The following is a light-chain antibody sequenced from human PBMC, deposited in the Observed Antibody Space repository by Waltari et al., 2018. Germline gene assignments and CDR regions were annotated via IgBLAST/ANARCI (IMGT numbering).Light chain of an antibody. CDR3: QQSYSTPIT. V-gene: IGKV1-39*01. J-gene: IGKJ5*01. Sequence: DIQMTQSPSSLSASVGDRVTITCRASQSISSYLNWYQQKPGKAPKLLIYAASSLQSGVPSRFSGSGSGKDFTLTISSLQPEDFATYYCQQSYSTPITFGKGTRLEIK. CDR1: QSISSY. CDR2: AAS.